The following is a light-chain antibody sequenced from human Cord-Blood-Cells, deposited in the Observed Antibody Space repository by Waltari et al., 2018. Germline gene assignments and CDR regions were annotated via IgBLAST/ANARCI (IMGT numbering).Light chain of an antibody. J-gene: IGKJ4*01. Sequence: DIQMTQSPSSLSASVGDRVTSTCQASQDISNYLNWYQQKPGKAPQLLIYDASNLETGVPSRFSGSGSGTDFTFTISSLQPEDIATYYCQQYVISLLTFGGGTKVEIK. CDR3: QQYVISLLT. CDR2: DAS. CDR1: QDISNY. V-gene: IGKV1-33*01.